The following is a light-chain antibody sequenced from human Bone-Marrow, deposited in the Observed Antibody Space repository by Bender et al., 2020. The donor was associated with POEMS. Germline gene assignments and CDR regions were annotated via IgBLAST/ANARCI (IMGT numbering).Light chain of an antibody. Sequence: QSALAQPASVSGSPGQSITISCTGISSGVGDYNYVSWHQQHPGRVPKLILFDVSIRPSGVSDRFSGSRSGNTASLIISGLQAEDEADYYCSSYMNSFWVFGGGTKLTVL. CDR3: SSYMNSFWV. V-gene: IGLV2-14*01. CDR1: SSGVGDYNY. J-gene: IGLJ3*02. CDR2: DVS.